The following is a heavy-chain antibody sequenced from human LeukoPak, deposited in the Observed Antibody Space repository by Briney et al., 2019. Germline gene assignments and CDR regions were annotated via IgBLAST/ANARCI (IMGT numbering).Heavy chain of an antibody. CDR1: GTSIRNYY. J-gene: IGHJ4*02. V-gene: IGHV4-59*01. D-gene: IGHD3-22*01. Sequence: SETLSLTCTVSGTSIRNYYWSWVRQSPGQGLEWLAYGHHTGSSNFSPPFRSRVTTPVDASRNQFSLRLTSMTAADTAVYYCAREKEGTDHDSTAAFHYWGQGILVIVSS. CDR3: AREKEGTDHDSTAAFHY. CDR2: GHHTGSS.